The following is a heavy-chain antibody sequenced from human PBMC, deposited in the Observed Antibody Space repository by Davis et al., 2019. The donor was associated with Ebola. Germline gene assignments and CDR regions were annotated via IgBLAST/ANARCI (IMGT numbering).Heavy chain of an antibody. CDR3: AKDIAVAIPGYGMDV. J-gene: IGHJ6*02. CDR1: GFTVSSNY. Sequence: GESLKISCAASGFTVSSNYMSWVRQAPGKGLEWVSVIYSGGSTYYADSVKGRFTISRHISKNSLYLQMNSLRAEDTALYYCAKDIAVAIPGYGMDVWGQGTTVTVSS. D-gene: IGHD6-19*01. CDR2: IYSGGST. V-gene: IGHV3-53*04.